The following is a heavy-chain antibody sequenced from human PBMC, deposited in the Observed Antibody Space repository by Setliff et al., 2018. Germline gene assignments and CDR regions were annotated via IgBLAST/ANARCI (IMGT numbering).Heavy chain of an antibody. V-gene: IGHV1-69*05. CDR1: GGTFSSYA. CDR2: IIPIFGTA. Sequence: ASVKVSCKASGGTFSSYAISWVRQAPGQGLEWMGGIIPIFGTANYAQKFQGRVTITTDESTSTAYMELSSLRSEDTAVYYCARDLGDSGSYSPGSDYWGQGTLVTVSS. D-gene: IGHD1-26*01. J-gene: IGHJ4*02. CDR3: ARDLGDSGSYSPGSDY.